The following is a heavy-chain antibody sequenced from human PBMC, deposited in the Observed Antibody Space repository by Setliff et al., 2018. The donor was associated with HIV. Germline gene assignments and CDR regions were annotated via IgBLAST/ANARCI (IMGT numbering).Heavy chain of an antibody. V-gene: IGHV3-11*01. CDR1: GFTFRDHY. CDR2: IDSGDTI. D-gene: IGHD3-3*01. Sequence: GGSLRLSCAASGFTFRDHYMSWIRLAPGRGLEWISYIDSGDTIFYADSVKGRFTVSRDNAKNSLYLEMNSLRAEDTAVYYCARWRWQQSEFDYWGQGALVTVSS. J-gene: IGHJ4*02. CDR3: ARWRWQQSEFDY.